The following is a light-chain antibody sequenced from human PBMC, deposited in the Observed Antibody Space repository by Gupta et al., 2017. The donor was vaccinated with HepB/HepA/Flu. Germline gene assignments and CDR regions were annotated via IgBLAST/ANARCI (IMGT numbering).Light chain of an antibody. CDR2: GAS. CDR3: QQYGSSPRT. J-gene: IGKJ1*01. CDR1: HIVSGNY. V-gene: IGKV3-20*01. Sequence: EIVLTQSPGTLSLSPGERATLSCRASHIVSGNYLAWYQQKPGQAPRLLIYGASSRATGIPDRFAGSGSGTDFTLTISRLEPEDFAVYYCQQYGSSPRTFGQGTKVEIK.